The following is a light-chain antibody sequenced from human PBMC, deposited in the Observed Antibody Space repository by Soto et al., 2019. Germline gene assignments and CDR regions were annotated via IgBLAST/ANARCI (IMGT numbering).Light chain of an antibody. CDR2: SNN. J-gene: IGLJ1*01. Sequence: QSVLTQPPSASGTPGQRVTISCSGSSSNIGSNTVNWYQQLPGTAPKLLIHSNNQRPSGVPDRFSGSKSGTSASLAISGLQSEDEADYYCAAWDDSLNAFYVFGNGTKATVL. V-gene: IGLV1-44*01. CDR1: SSNIGSNT. CDR3: AAWDDSLNAFYV.